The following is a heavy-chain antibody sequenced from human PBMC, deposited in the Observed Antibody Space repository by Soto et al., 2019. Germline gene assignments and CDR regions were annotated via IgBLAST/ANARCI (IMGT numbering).Heavy chain of an antibody. Sequence: PGESLKISCKGSGYSFTSYWIGWVRQMPGKGLEWMGIIYPGDSDTRYSPSFQGQVTISADKSISTAYLQWSSLKASDTAMYYCARPPHIAADGYYYYYGMDVWGQGTTVTVSS. CDR2: IYPGDSDT. J-gene: IGHJ6*02. D-gene: IGHD6-13*01. CDR3: ARPPHIAADGYYYYYGMDV. V-gene: IGHV5-51*01. CDR1: GYSFTSYW.